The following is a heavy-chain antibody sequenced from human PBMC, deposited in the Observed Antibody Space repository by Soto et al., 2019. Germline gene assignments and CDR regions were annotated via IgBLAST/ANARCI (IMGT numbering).Heavy chain of an antibody. J-gene: IGHJ6*02. Sequence: ASVKVSCKVSGYTLTELSMHWVRQAPGKGLEWMGGFDPEDGETIYAQRFQGRVTMTEDTSTDTAYMELSSLRSEDTAVYCCATCLGSTYYYYGMDVWGQGTTVTVS. D-gene: IGHD1-26*01. CDR3: ATCLGSTYYYYGMDV. CDR2: FDPEDGET. V-gene: IGHV1-24*01. CDR1: GYTLTELS.